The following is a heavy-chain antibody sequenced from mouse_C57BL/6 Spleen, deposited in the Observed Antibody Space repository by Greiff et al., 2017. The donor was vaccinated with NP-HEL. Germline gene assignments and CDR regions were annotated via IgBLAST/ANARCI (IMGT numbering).Heavy chain of an antibody. CDR3: ARAETHYDYDGGFAY. V-gene: IGHV1-22*01. CDR1: GYTFTDYN. D-gene: IGHD2-4*01. J-gene: IGHJ3*01. Sequence: EVKLVESGPELVKPGASVKMSCKASGYTFTDYNMHWVKQSPGKSLEWIGYINPNNGGTSYNQKFKGKATLTVNKSSSTAYMELRSLTSEDSAFYYGARAETHYDYDGGFAYWGQGTLVTVSA. CDR2: INPNNGGT.